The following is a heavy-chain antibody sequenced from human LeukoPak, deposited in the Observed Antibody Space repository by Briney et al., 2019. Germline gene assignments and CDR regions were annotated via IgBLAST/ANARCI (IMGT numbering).Heavy chain of an antibody. D-gene: IGHD2-8*01. CDR3: ARDAIVYTGSRLRDY. CDR2: IGQDGGEK. CDR1: GFTFSNYW. Sequence: GGSLRLSCAASGFTFSNYWLSWVRQAPGKGLEWVAHIGQDGGEKYYVDSVKGRFTISRDNAKNSRYLQMSSLRDEDTAVYYCARDAIVYTGSRLRDYWGQGPLVTVPS. J-gene: IGHJ4*02. V-gene: IGHV3-7*01.